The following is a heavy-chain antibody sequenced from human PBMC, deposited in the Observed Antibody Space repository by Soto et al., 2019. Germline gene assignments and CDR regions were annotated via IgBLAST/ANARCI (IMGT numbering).Heavy chain of an antibody. CDR1: GFTFSTDS. D-gene: IGHD6-19*01. J-gene: IGHJ4*02. V-gene: IGHV3-48*01. CDR3: ARFFGSGFDY. CDR2: ISTSGATR. Sequence: EVQLVESGGGLVQPGGSLRLSCVASGFTFSTDSMNWVRQAPGKGLEWVAHISTSGATRYYAGSVKGRFTISRDNAKTSLYLQMDSLRTEDTAVYYCARFFGSGFDYWGQGTLVTVSS.